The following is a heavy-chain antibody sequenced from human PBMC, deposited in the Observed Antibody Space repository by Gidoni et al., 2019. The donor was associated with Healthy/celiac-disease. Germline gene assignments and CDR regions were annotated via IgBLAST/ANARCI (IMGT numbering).Heavy chain of an antibody. CDR1: GGSFSGSY. Sequence: QVQLQQWGAGLLKPSETLSLTCAVYGGSFSGSYWSWIRQPPGKGREWIGEINHSGSTNYNPSLKSRVTISVDTSKNQFSLKLSSVTAADTAVYYCARSRLRRAFDIWGQGTMVTVSS. V-gene: IGHV4-34*01. CDR2: INHSGST. J-gene: IGHJ3*02. CDR3: ARSRLRRAFDI. D-gene: IGHD4-17*01.